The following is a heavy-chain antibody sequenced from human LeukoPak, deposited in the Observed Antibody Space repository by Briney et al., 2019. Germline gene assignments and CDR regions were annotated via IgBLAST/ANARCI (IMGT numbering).Heavy chain of an antibody. CDR1: GGSISSYY. Sequence: SETLSLTCTVSGGSISSYYWSWIRQPPGKGLEWIGYIYYSGSTNYNPSLKSRVTISVDTSKNQFSLKLSSVTAVDTAVYYCARVRMHGWFDPWGQGTLVTVSS. CDR3: ARVRMHGWFDP. V-gene: IGHV4-59*01. J-gene: IGHJ5*02. CDR2: IYYSGST.